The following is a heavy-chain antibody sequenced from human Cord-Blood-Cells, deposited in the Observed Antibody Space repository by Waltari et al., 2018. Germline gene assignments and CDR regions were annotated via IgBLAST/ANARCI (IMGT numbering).Heavy chain of an antibody. CDR3: ARGHTPNDYRNYNGGGYFDL. D-gene: IGHD4-4*01. CDR1: GGSFSGYY. Sequence: QVQLQQWGAGLLKPSETLSLTCAVYGGSFSGYYWSWIRQPPGKGLEWIGEINHSGSTNYNPALKSLVTISVDTSKNHFSLKLSSVTAADTAVYYCARGHTPNDYRNYNGGGYFDLWGRGTLVTVSS. J-gene: IGHJ2*01. CDR2: INHSGST. V-gene: IGHV4-34*01.